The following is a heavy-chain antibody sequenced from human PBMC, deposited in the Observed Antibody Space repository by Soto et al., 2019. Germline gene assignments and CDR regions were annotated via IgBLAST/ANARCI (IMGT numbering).Heavy chain of an antibody. CDR1: GFSFNTYA. D-gene: IGHD3-22*01. CDR2: ISDSGGTT. Sequence: GGSLRLSCAASGFSFNTYAMSWVRQAPGKGLEWVSTISDSGGTTYYAASVKGRFTISRDSSKNTLYLLMNSLKASDTAMYYCARHHRDDISGRWLDPWGQGTLVTVSS. V-gene: IGHV3-23*01. CDR3: ARHHRDDISGRWLDP. J-gene: IGHJ5*02.